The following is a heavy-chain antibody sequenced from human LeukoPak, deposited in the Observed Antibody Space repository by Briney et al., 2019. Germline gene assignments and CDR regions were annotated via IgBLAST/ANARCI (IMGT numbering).Heavy chain of an antibody. CDR2: IKPNSGDT. V-gene: IGHV1-2*02. Sequence: ASVKVSCKASGYTFTGYYMHWVRQAPGQGLEWMGWIKPNSGDTNYAQKFQGRVTMTSDTSISTAYMELSRLRSDDSAVYYCARGARGSHTPTGAFDIWGQGTMVTVSS. CDR3: ARGARGSHTPTGAFDI. D-gene: IGHD3-16*01. CDR1: GYTFTGYY. J-gene: IGHJ3*02.